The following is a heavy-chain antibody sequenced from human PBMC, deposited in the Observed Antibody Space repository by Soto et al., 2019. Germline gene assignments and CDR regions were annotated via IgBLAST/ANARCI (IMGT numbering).Heavy chain of an antibody. D-gene: IGHD3-9*01. CDR3: ARATLTGYRPRPWFDP. J-gene: IGHJ5*02. CDR1: GGSISSGGYS. CDR2: IYHSGST. Sequence: LSLTCAVSGGSISSGGYSWSWIRQPPGKGLEWIGYIYHSGSTYYNPSLKSRVTISVDRSKNQFSLKLSSVTAADTAVYYCARATLTGYRPRPWFDPWGQGTLVTVSS. V-gene: IGHV4-30-2*01.